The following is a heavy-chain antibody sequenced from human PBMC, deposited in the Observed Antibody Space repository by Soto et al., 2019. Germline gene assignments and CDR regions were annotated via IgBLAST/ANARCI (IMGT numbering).Heavy chain of an antibody. D-gene: IGHD6-6*01. J-gene: IGHJ4*02. CDR3: ARDSQYSTDWQRFDS. CDR1: GYTFTNYA. CDR2: VNTYNGNP. V-gene: IGHV1-18*01. Sequence: QVQLVQSGVEVKKPGASVKVSCKASGYTFTNYAISWVRQAPGRGLEWMGWVNTYNGNPNYPQIFQGRVTMTTDTSTGTAYVELRSLKSDDSAVYYCARDSQYSTDWQRFDSWGQGTLVTVSS.